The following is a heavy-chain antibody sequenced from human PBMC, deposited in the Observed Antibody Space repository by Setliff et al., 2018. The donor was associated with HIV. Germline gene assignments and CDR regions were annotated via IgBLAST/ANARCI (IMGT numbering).Heavy chain of an antibody. CDR1: GASITSHY. CDR2: IYSTGST. Sequence: SETLSLTCTVSGASITSHYWGWIRQSPGRELEWIGYIYSTGSTNYNPSLQSRVSISMDASKNKFSLKVTSVTSADTAVYYCAKGAGFYGDYTFDYWRQGNLVTVSS. D-gene: IGHD4-17*01. V-gene: IGHV4-59*11. J-gene: IGHJ4*02. CDR3: AKGAGFYGDYTFDY.